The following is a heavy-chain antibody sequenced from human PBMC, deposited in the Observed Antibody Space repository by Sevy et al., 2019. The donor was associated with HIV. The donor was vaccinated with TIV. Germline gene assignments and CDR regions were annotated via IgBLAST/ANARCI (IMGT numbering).Heavy chain of an antibody. CDR2: INHREVT. V-gene: IGHV4-34*01. CDR1: SGSFSDFY. Sequence: SETLSLTCTVYSGSFSDFYWNWIRQSPGKGLEWIGEINHREVTNYNPSLKSRVTISADASNRQFSLKLTSVTAADTAVYYCMRFDTKIKIFGVPRGAYWGPGTLVTVSS. CDR3: MRFDTKIKIFGVPRGAY. D-gene: IGHD3-3*01. J-gene: IGHJ4*02.